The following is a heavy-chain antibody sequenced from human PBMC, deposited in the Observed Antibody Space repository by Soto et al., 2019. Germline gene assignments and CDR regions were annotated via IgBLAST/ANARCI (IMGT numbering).Heavy chain of an antibody. V-gene: IGHV1-69*01. J-gene: IGHJ4*02. Sequence: QVQLVQSGAEVKKPGSSVKVSCKASGGTFSSYAMSWVRQAPGQGLEWMGEIIPIFGTANYAQKFQGRVTITADESTSTAYMELSSLRYEDTAVYYCARKNDLWSGYYSLWGQGTLVTVSS. D-gene: IGHD3-3*01. CDR2: IIPIFGTA. CDR1: GGTFSSYA. CDR3: ARKNDLWSGYYSL.